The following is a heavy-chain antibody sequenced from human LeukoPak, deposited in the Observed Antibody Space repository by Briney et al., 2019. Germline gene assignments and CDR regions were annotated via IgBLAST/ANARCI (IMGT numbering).Heavy chain of an antibody. J-gene: IGHJ5*02. Sequence: PSETLSLTCTVSGGSISNYYWSWIRQPPGKGLEWIGYIYYSGSTNYNPSLKSRVTISVDTSKNQFSLKLSSVTAADTAVYYCARDRIVGATTWFDPWGQGTLVTVSS. CDR3: ARDRIVGATTWFDP. CDR1: GGSISNYY. D-gene: IGHD1-26*01. CDR2: IYYSGST. V-gene: IGHV4-59*01.